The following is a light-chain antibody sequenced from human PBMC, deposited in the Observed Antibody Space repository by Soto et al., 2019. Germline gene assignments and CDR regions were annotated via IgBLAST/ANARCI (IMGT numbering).Light chain of an antibody. V-gene: IGKV3-15*01. J-gene: IGKJ5*01. Sequence: EMVLTQSQDTLSVSPAERATLSCRASQSFSSNLAWYQQRPGQAPRLLIYGASTRATGVPARFSGSGSGTEFTLTISSLQSEDFAVYYCQQYNNWPRTFGQGTRLEIK. CDR2: GAS. CDR1: QSFSSN. CDR3: QQYNNWPRT.